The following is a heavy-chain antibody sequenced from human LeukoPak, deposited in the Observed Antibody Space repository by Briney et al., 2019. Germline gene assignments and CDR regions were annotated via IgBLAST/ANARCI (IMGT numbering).Heavy chain of an antibody. V-gene: IGHV4-30-4*01. CDR3: ARPYYYDSRIDP. CDR2: MYYSGST. D-gene: IGHD3-22*01. CDR1: GGSISSGDYY. J-gene: IGHJ5*02. Sequence: PSQTLSLTCTVSGGSISSGDYYWSWIRQPPGKGLEWIAYMYYSGSTYYNPSLKSRVTMSADTSKKQLSLKLSSVTAADTAVYYCARPYYYDSRIDPWGQGILVTVSS.